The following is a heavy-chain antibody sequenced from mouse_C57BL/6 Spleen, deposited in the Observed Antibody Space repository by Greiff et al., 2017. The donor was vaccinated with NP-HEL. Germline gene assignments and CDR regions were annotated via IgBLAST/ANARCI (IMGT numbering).Heavy chain of an antibody. CDR1: GYTFTSYW. D-gene: IGHD1-1*01. Sequence: QVQLQQPGAELVKPGASVKLSCKASGYTFTSYWMHWVKQRPGQGLEWIGMIHPNSGSTNYNEKFTCQAALTVDKSSSTAYMQLSSLTSEYSAVYYCARPPPITTVVASGFDYWGQGTTLTVSS. CDR3: ARPPPITTVVASGFDY. CDR2: IHPNSGST. J-gene: IGHJ2*01. V-gene: IGHV1-64*01.